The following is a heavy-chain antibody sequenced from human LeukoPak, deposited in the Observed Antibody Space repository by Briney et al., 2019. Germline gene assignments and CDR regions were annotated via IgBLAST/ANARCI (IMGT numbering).Heavy chain of an antibody. J-gene: IGHJ4*02. V-gene: IGHV4-34*01. CDR3: ARFVDLGYFDY. CDR1: GGSFSGYY. Sequence: SSETLSLTCAVYGGSFSGYYWSWIRQPPGKGLEWIGEINHSGSTNYNPSLKSRVTISVDTSKNQFSLKLSSVTAADTAVYYCARFVDLGYFDYWGQGTLVTVSS. D-gene: IGHD3-16*02. CDR2: INHSGST.